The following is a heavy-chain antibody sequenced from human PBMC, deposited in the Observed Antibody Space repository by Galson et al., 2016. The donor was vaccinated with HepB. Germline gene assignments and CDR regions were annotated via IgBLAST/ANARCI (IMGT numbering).Heavy chain of an antibody. CDR1: GFSFGDDG. J-gene: IGHJ6*02. CDR2: IRSKTYGGTR. D-gene: IGHD4-11*01. Sequence: SLRLSCAASGFSFGDDGVSWFRQAPEKGLEWVAFIRSKTYGGTREYAASVKGRFTISRDDSKTIAYLQMNSLNTEDTAVYFYTRALVTTGDWMYYGMDVWGQGTTVTVSS. CDR3: TRALVTTGDWMYYGMDV. V-gene: IGHV3-49*03.